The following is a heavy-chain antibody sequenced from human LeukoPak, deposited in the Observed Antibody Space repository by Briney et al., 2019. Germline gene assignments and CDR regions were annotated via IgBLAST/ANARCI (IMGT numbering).Heavy chain of an antibody. D-gene: IGHD3-22*01. J-gene: IGHJ4*02. CDR3: AREDSSGYYYLVSY. CDR1: GGSISSYS. Sequence: SETLSLTCTVAGGSISSYSWSWIRQPAGKGLEWIGRIYTSGSTNYNPSLKSRVTMSVDTSRNQFSLKLISVTAADTAVYYCAREDSSGYYYLVSYWGQGTLVTVSS. V-gene: IGHV4-4*07. CDR2: IYTSGST.